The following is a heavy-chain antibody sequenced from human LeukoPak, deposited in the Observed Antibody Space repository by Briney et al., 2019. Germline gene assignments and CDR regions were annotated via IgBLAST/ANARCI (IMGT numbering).Heavy chain of an antibody. CDR1: GFTFSSYA. Sequence: PGGSLRLSCAASGFTFSSYAMSWVRQAPGKGLEWVSAISGSGGSTYYADSVKGRFTISRDDSKNTLYLQMNSLRAEDTAVYYCAKCPLTYYDFWSGYYTQGYYIDYWGQGTLVTVSS. J-gene: IGHJ4*02. CDR3: AKCPLTYYDFWSGYYTQGYYIDY. V-gene: IGHV3-23*01. CDR2: ISGSGGST. D-gene: IGHD3-3*01.